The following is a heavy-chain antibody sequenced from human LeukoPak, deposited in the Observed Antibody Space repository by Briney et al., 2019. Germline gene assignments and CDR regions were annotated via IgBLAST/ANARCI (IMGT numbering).Heavy chain of an antibody. V-gene: IGHV3-9*01. CDR3: AKHLGYCSSTSCYIDGMDV. CDR1: GFTFDDCA. J-gene: IGHJ6*02. D-gene: IGHD2-2*02. Sequence: GGSLTLSCAASGFTFDDCAMHRVRQAPGKGLEWVSGISWDSSNIAYADSVKGRFTISRDNSKNTLYLQMNSLRAEDTAVYYCAKHLGYCSSTSCYIDGMDVWGQGTTDTVSS. CDR2: ISWDSSNI.